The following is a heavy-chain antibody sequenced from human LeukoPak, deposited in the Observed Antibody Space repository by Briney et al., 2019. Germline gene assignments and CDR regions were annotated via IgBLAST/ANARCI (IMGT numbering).Heavy chain of an antibody. CDR2: ISSSGSTI. CDR3: ASFRYSYPSYYFDY. V-gene: IGHV3-11*01. Sequence: PGGSLRLSCAASGFTFSDYYMSWIRQAPGKGLEWVSYISSSGSTIYYADSVKGRFTISRDNSKNTLYLQMNSLRAEDTAVYYCASFRYSYPSYYFDYWGQGTLVTVSS. J-gene: IGHJ4*02. D-gene: IGHD5-18*01. CDR1: GFTFSDYY.